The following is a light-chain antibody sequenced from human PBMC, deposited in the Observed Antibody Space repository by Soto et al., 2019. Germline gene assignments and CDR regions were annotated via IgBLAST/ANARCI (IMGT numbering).Light chain of an antibody. Sequence: QSALTQPASVSGSPGQSITISFTGTSSDVGGYNYVSWYQQHPGKVPRLMIYEVSNRPSGLSNRFSGSKSDNTASLTISGLQAEDEADYYCSSYTSSKTWVFVGGTKLTVL. CDR1: SSDVGGYNY. CDR2: EVS. V-gene: IGLV2-14*01. J-gene: IGLJ3*02. CDR3: SSYTSSKTWV.